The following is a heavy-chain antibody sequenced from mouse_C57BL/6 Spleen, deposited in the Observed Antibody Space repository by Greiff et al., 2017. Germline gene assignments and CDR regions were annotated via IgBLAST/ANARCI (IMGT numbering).Heavy chain of an antibody. D-gene: IGHD3-2*02. CDR2: IYPSDSET. Sequence: VQLQQPGAELVRPGSSVKLSCKASGYTFTSYWMDWVKQRPGQGLEWIGNIYPSDSETHYNQKFQDKATLTVDKSSSTAYMPLSSLTSEDSAVYYCARSGDSSGYSFAYWGQGTLVTVSA. CDR3: ARSGDSSGYSFAY. V-gene: IGHV1-61*01. J-gene: IGHJ3*01. CDR1: GYTFTSYW.